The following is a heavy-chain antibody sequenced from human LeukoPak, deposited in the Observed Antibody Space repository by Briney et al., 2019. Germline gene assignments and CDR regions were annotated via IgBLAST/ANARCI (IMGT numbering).Heavy chain of an antibody. Sequence: KASETLSLTCAVYGGSFSGYYWSWIRQPPGKGLEWIGEINHSGSTNYNPSLKSRVTISVDTSKNQFSLKLSSVTAADTAVYYCARLKTGTTAGAFDIWGQGTMVTVSS. CDR2: INHSGST. D-gene: IGHD1-7*01. CDR1: GGSFSGYY. V-gene: IGHV4-34*01. CDR3: ARLKTGTTAGAFDI. J-gene: IGHJ3*02.